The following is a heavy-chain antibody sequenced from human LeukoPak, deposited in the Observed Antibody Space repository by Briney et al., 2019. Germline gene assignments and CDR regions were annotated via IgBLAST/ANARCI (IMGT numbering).Heavy chain of an antibody. Sequence: SETLSLTCTVSGGSISGYFWSWIRQPPGKGLEWIGYIYYSGSTNYNPSLKSRLTISIDTSENQFSLKLSSVTAADTAVYYCAREYSSSSGRRAFDIWGQGTMVTVSS. D-gene: IGHD6-6*01. CDR2: IYYSGST. CDR1: GGSISGYF. V-gene: IGHV4-59*08. J-gene: IGHJ3*02. CDR3: AREYSSSSGRRAFDI.